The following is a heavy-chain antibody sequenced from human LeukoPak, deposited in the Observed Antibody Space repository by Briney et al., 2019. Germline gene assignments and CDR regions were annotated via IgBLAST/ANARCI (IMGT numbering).Heavy chain of an antibody. CDR1: GFTSSSYG. Sequence: GGSLRLSCAASGFTSSSYGMHWVRQAPGKGLEWVAVISYDGSNKYYADSVKGRFTISRDNSKNTLYLQMNSLRAEDTAVYYCAKDSGGYEFYGYWGQGTLVTVSS. CDR3: AKDSGGYEFYGY. J-gene: IGHJ4*02. D-gene: IGHD5-12*01. CDR2: ISYDGSNK. V-gene: IGHV3-30*18.